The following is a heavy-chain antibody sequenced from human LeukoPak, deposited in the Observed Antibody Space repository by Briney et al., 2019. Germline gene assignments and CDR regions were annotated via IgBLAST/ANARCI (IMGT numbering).Heavy chain of an antibody. D-gene: IGHD3-3*01. CDR3: ARVQSRTYYDFWSGYPSAFDI. J-gene: IGHJ3*02. CDR1: GGSISSGDYY. V-gene: IGHV4-30-4*08. Sequence: TASETLSLTCTVSGGSISSGDYYWSWIRQPPGKGLEWIGYIYYNGSTYYNPSLKSRVTISVDTSKNQFSLKLSSVTAADTAVYYCARVQSRTYYDFWSGYPSAFDIWGQGTMVTVSS. CDR2: IYYNGST.